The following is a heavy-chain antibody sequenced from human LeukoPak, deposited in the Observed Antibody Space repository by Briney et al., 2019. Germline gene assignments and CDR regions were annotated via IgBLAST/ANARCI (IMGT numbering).Heavy chain of an antibody. CDR3: ARGPLRRYRSYYYYMDV. Sequence: SETLSLTCTVSGGSISSHYWTWIRQPPGKGLDWIGYIYSPGTTNYNPSLKSRVTISVDTSKNQFSLKLSSVTAADTAVYYCARGPLRRYRSYYYYMDVWGKGTTVTVSS. CDR2: IYSPGTT. CDR1: GGSISSHY. J-gene: IGHJ6*03. D-gene: IGHD5-18*01. V-gene: IGHV4-59*11.